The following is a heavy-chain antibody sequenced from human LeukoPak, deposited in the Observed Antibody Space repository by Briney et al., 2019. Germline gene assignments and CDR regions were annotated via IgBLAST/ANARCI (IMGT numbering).Heavy chain of an antibody. J-gene: IGHJ3*02. V-gene: IGHV4-59*01. Sequence: SETLSLTCTVSGGSISSFYWSWIRQPPGKGLESIGYIYYTGRTNYNPSLTSRVTISADTSKNQFSLKLRSVTAADTALYYCARGITRRRTFDIWGQGTMVTVSS. D-gene: IGHD3-10*01. CDR2: IYYTGRT. CDR1: GGSISSFY. CDR3: ARGITRRRTFDI.